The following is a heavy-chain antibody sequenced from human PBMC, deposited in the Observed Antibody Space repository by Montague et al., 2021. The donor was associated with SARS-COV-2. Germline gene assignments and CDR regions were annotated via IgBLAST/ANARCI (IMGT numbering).Heavy chain of an antibody. Sequence: SETLSLTCTVSGGSISSSSYYWGRIRQPPGKGLEWIGSIYYSGSTYYNPSLKSRVTISVDTSKNQFSLKLSSVTAADTAVYYCARRFTSDCSGGSCYRGLRFDPWGQGTLVTVSS. D-gene: IGHD2-15*01. V-gene: IGHV4-39*01. J-gene: IGHJ5*02. CDR2: IYYSGST. CDR1: GGSISSSSYY. CDR3: ARRFTSDCSGGSCYRGLRFDP.